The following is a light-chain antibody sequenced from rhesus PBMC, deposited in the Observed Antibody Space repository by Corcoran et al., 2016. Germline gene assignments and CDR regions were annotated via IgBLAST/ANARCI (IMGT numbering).Light chain of an antibody. Sequence: EIVMTQSPATLSLSPGERATLSCRASQSVSSYVAWYQQQPEQAPRLLIYGASSRATGIPDRFSGSGSGTDFTLTISSLEPEDFAVYYCQQYSNWPYSFGQGTKVEIK. J-gene: IGKJ2*01. CDR3: QQYSNWPYS. V-gene: IGKV3S9*01. CDR2: GAS. CDR1: QSVSSY.